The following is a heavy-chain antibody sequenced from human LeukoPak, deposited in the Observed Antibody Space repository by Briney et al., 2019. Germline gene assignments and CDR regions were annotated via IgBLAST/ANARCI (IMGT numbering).Heavy chain of an antibody. CDR1: GFTFSSYC. CDR2: IRQEGSEK. J-gene: IGHJ4*02. V-gene: IGHV3-7*05. D-gene: IGHD6-19*01. CDR3: ARGRMGVAGITDF. Sequence: GGPLRLSCAASGFTFSSYCMTWVRQAPGKGLEWVANIRQEGSEKYYVDAVKGRFTISRDNAQNSLYLQMNSVRAEDTAVYYCARGRMGVAGITDFWGQGTLVTVSS.